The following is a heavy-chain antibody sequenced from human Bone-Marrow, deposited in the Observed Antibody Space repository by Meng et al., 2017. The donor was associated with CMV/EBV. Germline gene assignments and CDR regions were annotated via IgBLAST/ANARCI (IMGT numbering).Heavy chain of an antibody. V-gene: IGHV4-59*01. CDR1: GGSISSYY. CDR2: IYYSGST. J-gene: IGHJ1*01. D-gene: IGHD3-9*01. Sequence: GSLRLSCTVSGGSISSYYWSWIRQPPGKGLEWIGYIYYSGSTNYNPSLKSRVTISVDTSKNQFSLKLSSVTAADTAVYYCARGYDILTSLWGQGTLVTVSS. CDR3: ARGYDILTSL.